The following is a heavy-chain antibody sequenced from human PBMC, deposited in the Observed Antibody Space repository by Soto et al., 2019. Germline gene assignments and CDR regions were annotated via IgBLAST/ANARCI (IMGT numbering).Heavy chain of an antibody. V-gene: IGHV4-59*01. J-gene: IGHJ4*02. Sequence: SETLSLTCTVSGGSISSYYWSWIRQPPGKGLEWIGYIYYSGSTNYNPSLKSRVTISVDTSKNQFSLRLSSVTAADTAVYYCARARVLIYYYDSIDGGFDYWGQGTLVTVSS. CDR1: GGSISSYY. CDR3: ARARVLIYYYDSIDGGFDY. D-gene: IGHD3-22*01. CDR2: IYYSGST.